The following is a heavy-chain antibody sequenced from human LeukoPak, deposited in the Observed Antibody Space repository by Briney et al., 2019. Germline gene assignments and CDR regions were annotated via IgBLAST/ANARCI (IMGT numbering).Heavy chain of an antibody. Sequence: ASVKVSCKASGYTYTNYDINWVRQATGQGLEWMGWMNPNSGNTGYAQKFQGRVTMTMNTSISTAYMELSSLRSEDTAVYYCASRVSAGFDYWGQGTLVTVSS. D-gene: IGHD6-13*01. CDR3: ASRVSAGFDY. CDR1: GYTYTNYD. V-gene: IGHV1-8*01. J-gene: IGHJ4*02. CDR2: MNPNSGNT.